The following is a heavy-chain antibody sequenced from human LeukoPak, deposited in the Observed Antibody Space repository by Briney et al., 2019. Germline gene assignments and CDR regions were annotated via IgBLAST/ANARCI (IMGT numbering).Heavy chain of an antibody. J-gene: IGHJ4*02. Sequence: GGSLRLSCAASGFTFSSYAMAWVRQAPGKGLEWVSSISASGANTYYVDSVKGRFTISRDNSKSTLYLQLNSLGAEDTAVYYCAKFAKLWLSSLDYWGQGALVTVSS. CDR2: ISASGANT. CDR3: AKFAKLWLSSLDY. CDR1: GFTFSSYA. V-gene: IGHV3-23*01. D-gene: IGHD3-16*01.